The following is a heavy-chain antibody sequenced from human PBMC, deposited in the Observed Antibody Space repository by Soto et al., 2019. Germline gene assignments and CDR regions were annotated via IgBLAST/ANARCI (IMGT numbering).Heavy chain of an antibody. Sequence: PGGSLRLSCAASGFTFSNAWMSWVRQAPGKGLEWVGRIKSKTDGGTTDYAAPVKGRFSISRDDSKNTLYLKMNSLKTEDTAVYYCTTTETYYYGSLYPEYYYYGMDVWGQGTTVTVSS. V-gene: IGHV3-15*01. D-gene: IGHD3-10*01. CDR2: IKSKTDGGTT. J-gene: IGHJ6*02. CDR1: GFTFSNAW. CDR3: TTTETYYYGSLYPEYYYYGMDV.